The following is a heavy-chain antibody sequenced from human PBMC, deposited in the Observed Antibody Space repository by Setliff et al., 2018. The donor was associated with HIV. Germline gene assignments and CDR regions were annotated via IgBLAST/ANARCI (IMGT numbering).Heavy chain of an antibody. J-gene: IGHJ6*03. CDR1: GGSFSEYY. V-gene: IGHV4-34*01. Sequence: SQTLSLTCAVYGGSFSEYYWSWIRQSPGKGLEWIGEINHSGSTHYNPPLKSRATISVDTSKNQFSLRLNSVTAADTAVYYCARGATLLPGYSDRWEYFYMDVWGKGTTVTV. CDR3: ARGATLLPGYSDRWEYFYMDV. D-gene: IGHD5-12*01. CDR2: INHSGST.